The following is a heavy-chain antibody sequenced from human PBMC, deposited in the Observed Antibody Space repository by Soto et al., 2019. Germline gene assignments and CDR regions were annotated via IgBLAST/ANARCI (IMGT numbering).Heavy chain of an antibody. Sequence: QVPLVQSGAAVKKPGASVKVSCKASGYTFTSYDIHWVRQATGQVREWMGWMNSKSGNTGYAQKCQGRVNITRNKSISTAYMGLRHLRSDVTAVYYWARGYTPVTTFRNDAFDIWGQGTMVTVSS. CDR3: ARGYTPVTTFRNDAFDI. CDR1: GYTFTSYD. D-gene: IGHD4-17*01. CDR2: MNSKSGNT. J-gene: IGHJ3*02. V-gene: IGHV1-8*01.